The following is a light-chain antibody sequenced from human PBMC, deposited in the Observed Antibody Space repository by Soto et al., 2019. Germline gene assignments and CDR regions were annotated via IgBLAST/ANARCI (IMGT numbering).Light chain of an antibody. J-gene: IGKJ5*01. V-gene: IGKV3-11*01. Sequence: EIVLTQSPATLSLSPGERATLSCRASQNVNNYLVWYQQKPGQAPRLLIYDASNRATGIPARFSGSGSGTDFTLTISGLESEDFAVYYRQQRANWPITFGQGTRLEIK. CDR3: QQRANWPIT. CDR1: QNVNNY. CDR2: DAS.